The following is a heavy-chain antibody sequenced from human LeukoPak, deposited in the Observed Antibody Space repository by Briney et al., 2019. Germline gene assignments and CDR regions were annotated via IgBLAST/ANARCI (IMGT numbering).Heavy chain of an antibody. CDR2: INANSGAT. CDR3: APDVSSTPHWEFDY. D-gene: IGHD1-26*01. Sequence: GASVKVSCKTSGYTFADYFIHWVRQAPGQGLEYMGRINANSGATEYQQKFQGRVSMTRDMSISTAYVEVNWLISDDTAIYYCAPDVSSTPHWEFDYWGQGTTVTVSS. V-gene: IGHV1-2*06. J-gene: IGHJ4*02. CDR1: GYTFADYF.